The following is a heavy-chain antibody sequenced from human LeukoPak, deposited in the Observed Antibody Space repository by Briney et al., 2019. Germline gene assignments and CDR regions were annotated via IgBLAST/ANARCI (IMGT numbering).Heavy chain of an antibody. J-gene: IGHJ4*02. V-gene: IGHV3-21*01. Sequence: GGSLRLSCAASGFTFSSYSMNWVRQAPGKGREWASSISSSSSYIYYADSVKGRFTISRDNAKNSLYLQMNSLRAEDTAVYYCARVGLAFGGVDYWGQGTLVTVSS. CDR2: ISSSSSYI. D-gene: IGHD3-10*01. CDR1: GFTFSSYS. CDR3: ARVGLAFGGVDY.